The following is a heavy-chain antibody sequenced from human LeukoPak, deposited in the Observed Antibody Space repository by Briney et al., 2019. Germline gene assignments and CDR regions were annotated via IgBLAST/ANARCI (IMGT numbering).Heavy chain of an antibody. V-gene: IGHV1-69*05. CDR2: IIPIFGTA. CDR1: GGTFSSYV. J-gene: IGHJ5*02. D-gene: IGHD6-6*01. Sequence: AVKDSCKASGGTFSSYVISWVRQAPGKGLEWMGGIIPIFGTANYAQKFQGRVTITTDESTSTAYMDLSSLRSEDTAVYYCARGSSIAARPGSLGFDPWGQGTLVTVSS. CDR3: ARGSSIAARPGSLGFDP.